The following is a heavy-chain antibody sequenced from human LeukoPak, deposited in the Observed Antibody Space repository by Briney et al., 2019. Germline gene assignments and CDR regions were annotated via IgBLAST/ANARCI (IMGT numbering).Heavy chain of an antibody. CDR2: SNPSGAGT. CDR1: GYTFTNYY. D-gene: IGHD3-16*01. CDR3: AREQGGGTFEY. Sequence: EASVKVSCKASGYTFTNYYMHWVRQAPGQGLEWMGVSNPSGAGTNYAQKFRGRVTMTRDTSMSTVYMELSSLGSEDTAVYYCAREQGGGTFEYWGQGTLVTVSS. J-gene: IGHJ4*02. V-gene: IGHV1-46*01.